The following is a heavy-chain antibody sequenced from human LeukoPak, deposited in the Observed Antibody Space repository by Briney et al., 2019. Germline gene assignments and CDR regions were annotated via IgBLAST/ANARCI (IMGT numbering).Heavy chain of an antibody. Sequence: GGSLRLSCAASGFSLSNNWMSWVRQAPGKGLEWVANIKQDGSEKYYMDSVKGRFTISGDNAKNSLSLHMNSLRVEDTAVYYCVSNAWWGQGTLVIVSS. V-gene: IGHV3-7*01. CDR3: VSNAW. J-gene: IGHJ4*02. CDR1: GFSLSNNW. CDR2: IKQDGSEK.